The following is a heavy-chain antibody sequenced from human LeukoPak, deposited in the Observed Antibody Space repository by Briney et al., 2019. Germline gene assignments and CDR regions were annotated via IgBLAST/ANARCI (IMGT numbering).Heavy chain of an antibody. V-gene: IGHV4-39*01. CDR2: IFYSGST. Sequence: PSETLSLTCTVSGGSISSSSYYWGWIRQPPGKGLEWIESIFYSGSTYYNPSLKSRVTLSVDTSKNQFSLRLSSLTAADTAVYYCARRGSGSYRLFDYWGQGTLVTVSS. J-gene: IGHJ4*02. CDR3: ARRGSGSYRLFDY. CDR1: GGSISSSSYY. D-gene: IGHD1-26*01.